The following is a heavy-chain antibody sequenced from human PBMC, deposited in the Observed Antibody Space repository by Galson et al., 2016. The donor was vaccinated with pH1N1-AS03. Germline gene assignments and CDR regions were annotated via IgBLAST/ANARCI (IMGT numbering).Heavy chain of an antibody. J-gene: IGHJ6*03. D-gene: IGHD2-2*01. Sequence: SVKVSCKASGYDFTTYYIHWVRQAPGQGLEWMGGIIPVFGTTSFAQKFQDRVSITADESTSTAFMELSSPRSEDTAVYYCAKGNYQLLNYYYYMDVWGKGTTVTVSS. CDR2: IIPVFGTT. CDR3: AKGNYQLLNYYYYMDV. CDR1: GYDFTTYY. V-gene: IGHV1-69*13.